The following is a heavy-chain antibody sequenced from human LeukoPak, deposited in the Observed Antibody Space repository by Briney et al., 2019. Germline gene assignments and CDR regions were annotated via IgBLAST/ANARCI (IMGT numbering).Heavy chain of an antibody. J-gene: IGHJ5*02. Sequence: ASVRVSCKASGYTFTSYYMHWVRQAPGQGLEWMGRINPSGGSTSYAQKFQGRVTMTRDTSTSTVYMELSSLRSEDTAVYYCARDAESRRWYDPDWFDPWGQGTLVTVSS. CDR3: ARDAESRRWYDPDWFDP. CDR2: INPSGGST. D-gene: IGHD6-13*01. CDR1: GYTFTSYY. V-gene: IGHV1-46*01.